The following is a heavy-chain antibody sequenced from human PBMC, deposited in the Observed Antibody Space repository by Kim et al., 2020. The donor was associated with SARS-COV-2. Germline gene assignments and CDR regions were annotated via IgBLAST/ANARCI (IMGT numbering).Heavy chain of an antibody. J-gene: IGHJ5*02. CDR1: GFTFSDHY. CDR2: TRNKANSYTT. CDR3: ARSDSSGFLRS. Sequence: GGSLRLSCAASGFTFSDHYMDWVRQAPGKGLEWVGRTRNKANSYTTEYAASVKGRFTISRDDSNNSLYLQMNSLKTEDTAVYQCARSDSSGFLRSWGQGTLVIVSS. V-gene: IGHV3-72*01. D-gene: IGHD3-22*01.